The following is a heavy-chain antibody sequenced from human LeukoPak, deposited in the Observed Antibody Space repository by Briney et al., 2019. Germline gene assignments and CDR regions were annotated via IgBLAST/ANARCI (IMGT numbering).Heavy chain of an antibody. V-gene: IGHV3-30*04. CDR2: ISNDERNK. J-gene: IGHJ3*02. Sequence: GRSLRLSCAASGFTFTNFAMHWVRQAPGKGLEWVAVISNDERNKYYADSVKGRFTISRDNAENSLFLQMNSLRAEDTAVYYCATKGRGYSGYIYDIFDIWGQGTMITVSS. D-gene: IGHD5-12*01. CDR1: GFTFTNFA. CDR3: ATKGRGYSGYIYDIFDI.